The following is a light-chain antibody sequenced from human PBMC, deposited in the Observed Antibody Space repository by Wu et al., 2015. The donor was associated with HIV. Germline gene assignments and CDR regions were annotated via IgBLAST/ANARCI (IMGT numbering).Light chain of an antibody. J-gene: IGKJ4*01. CDR2: GAS. CDR1: QGVSGSY. V-gene: IGKV3-20*01. CDR3: QQYGSSPLT. Sequence: EIVLTQSPGTLSLSPGDRATLSCRASQGVSGSYLAWYQQKPGQTPRLLIYGASGRASGIPDRFIGSGSGTDFTLTISELEPEDFAVYYCQQYGSSPLTFGGGPRWR.